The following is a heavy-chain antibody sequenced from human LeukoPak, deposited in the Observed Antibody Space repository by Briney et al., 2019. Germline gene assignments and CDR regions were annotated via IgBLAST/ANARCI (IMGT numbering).Heavy chain of an antibody. CDR3: ARAGFGFGDGYYGMDV. D-gene: IGHD3-10*01. V-gene: IGHV4-30-2*01. CDR2: IYHSGST. Sequence: PSQTLSLTCTVSGGSISSGGYYWSWIRQPPGKGLEWIGYIYHSGSTYYNPSLKSRVTISVDRSKNQFSLKLSSVTAADTAVYYCARAGFGFGDGYYGMDVWGQGTTVTVSS. CDR1: GGSISSGGYY. J-gene: IGHJ6*02.